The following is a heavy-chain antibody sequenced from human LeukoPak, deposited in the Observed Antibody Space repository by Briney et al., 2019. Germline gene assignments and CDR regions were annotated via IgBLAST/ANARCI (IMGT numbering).Heavy chain of an antibody. Sequence: SETLSLTCAVYGGSFSTYYWSWIRQSPGKGLEWIAEITHRGDTNYNPSVKSRVTISVDTSKNQFSLKITSLTAADTAVYYCARGPTLSETLYFDYWGQGTLVPVPS. D-gene: IGHD2-8*01. V-gene: IGHV4-34*01. CDR3: ARGPTLSETLYFDY. CDR1: GGSFSTYY. CDR2: ITHRGDT. J-gene: IGHJ4*02.